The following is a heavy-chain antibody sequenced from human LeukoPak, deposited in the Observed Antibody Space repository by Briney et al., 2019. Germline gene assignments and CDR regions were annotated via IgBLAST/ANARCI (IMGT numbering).Heavy chain of an antibody. CDR1: GFSFSDYG. CDR2: VSGKSRAV. J-gene: IGHJ3*02. Sequence: GGSLRLSCAASGFSFSDYGINWVRQAPGKGLEWLSFVSGKSRAVYYADSVKGRFTISRDNVKESVFLHMSSLRAEDTAVYYCAKDRVRDYDFWSGHYAFDIWGQGTMVTVSS. CDR3: AKDRVRDYDFWSGHYAFDI. V-gene: IGHV3-48*04. D-gene: IGHD3-3*01.